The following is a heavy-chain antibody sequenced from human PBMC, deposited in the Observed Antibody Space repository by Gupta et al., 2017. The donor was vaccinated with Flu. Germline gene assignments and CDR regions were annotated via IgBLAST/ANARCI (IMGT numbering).Heavy chain of an antibody. V-gene: IGHV3-21*01. D-gene: IGHD6-6*01. Sequence: LSSNSMNWVRQASGKGLEWDSPKDVSINFIYYAESVRGRFTISRDNAVQSLYLKMDSLRAEDTGVDYCARGSITARHGFDYWGQGALVTVSS. CDR1: LSSNS. CDR2: KDVSINFI. J-gene: IGHJ4*02. CDR3: ARGSITARHGFDY.